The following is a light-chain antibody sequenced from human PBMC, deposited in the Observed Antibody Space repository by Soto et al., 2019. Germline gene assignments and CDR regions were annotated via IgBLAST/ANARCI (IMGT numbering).Light chain of an antibody. CDR1: SSDVGAYKY. Sequence: QSALTQPASVSGSPGQSITISCTGTSSDVGAYKYVSWYQHHSGTAPKLIIYDVSSRPSGVSNRFSGSKSGNTASLTISVLQAEDEADYYCSSYTSSSTLVLGGGTKLTVL. CDR2: DVS. V-gene: IGLV2-14*03. CDR3: SSYTSSSTLV. J-gene: IGLJ2*01.